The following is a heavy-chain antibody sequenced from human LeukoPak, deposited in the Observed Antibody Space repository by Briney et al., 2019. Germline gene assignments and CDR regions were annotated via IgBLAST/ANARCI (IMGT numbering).Heavy chain of an antibody. D-gene: IGHD3-10*01. CDR3: ARDWVAGVPFDAFDI. CDR2: IKEDGSEK. V-gene: IGHV3-7*03. CDR1: GFTLSSYW. J-gene: IGHJ3*02. Sequence: PGGSLRLFCAASGFTLSSYWMSWVRQAPGKGLEWVANIKEDGSEKYYVDSVKGRFTISRDNAKNSLYLHMNSLTAEDTAMYYCARDWVAGVPFDAFDIWGQGTMVSVSS.